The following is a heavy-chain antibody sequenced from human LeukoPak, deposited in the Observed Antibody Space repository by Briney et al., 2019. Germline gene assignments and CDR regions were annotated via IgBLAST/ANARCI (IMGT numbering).Heavy chain of an antibody. CDR3: ARDPHTIFGVTIRVGWFDP. Sequence: PSGTLSLTCVVSGGSITSSNWWNWVRQPPGKGLEWIGEIYHNGSTNYNPSLKSRVTISVDTSKNHFSLKLSSVTVADTAVYYCARDPHTIFGVTIRVGWFDPWGQGTLVAVSS. CDR2: IYHNGST. CDR1: GGSITSSNW. D-gene: IGHD3-3*01. J-gene: IGHJ5*02. V-gene: IGHV4-4*02.